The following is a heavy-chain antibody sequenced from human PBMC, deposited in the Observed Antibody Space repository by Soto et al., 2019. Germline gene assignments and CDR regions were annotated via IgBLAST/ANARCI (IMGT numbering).Heavy chain of an antibody. V-gene: IGHV1-2*04. CDR1: GYTFTGDY. CDR3: ARSSSSGLFDY. D-gene: IGHD6-6*01. Sequence: GASVKVSCKASGYTFTGDYMHWVRQAPGQGLEWIGWINPNSGGTNYAQTFQGWVTMTRDTSISTAYMELSRLRSDDTAVYYCARSSSSGLFDYWGQGTLVTLSS. CDR2: INPNSGGT. J-gene: IGHJ4*02.